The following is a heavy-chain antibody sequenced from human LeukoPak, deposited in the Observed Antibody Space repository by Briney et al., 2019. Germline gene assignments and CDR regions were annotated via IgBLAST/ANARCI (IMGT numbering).Heavy chain of an antibody. V-gene: IGHV3-30*02. Sequence: GGSLRLSCAASGFTFSSYAMHWVRQAPGKGLEWVAFIRYDGSNKYYADSVKGRFTISRDNSKNTLYLQMNSLRAEDTAVYYCAKESHRYCSSTSCYPFDYWGQGTLVTVSS. D-gene: IGHD2-2*01. CDR1: GFTFSSYA. CDR2: IRYDGSNK. CDR3: AKESHRYCSSTSCYPFDY. J-gene: IGHJ4*02.